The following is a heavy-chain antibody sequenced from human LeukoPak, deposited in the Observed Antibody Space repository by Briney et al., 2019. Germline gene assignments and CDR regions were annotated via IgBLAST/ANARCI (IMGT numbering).Heavy chain of an antibody. CDR3: ARLPQTTVITDY. Sequence: ASVKVSCKASGYTFTGYYMHWVRQAPGQGLEWMGWINPNSGGTNYAQKFQGRVTMSRDTSISTAYMELSRLRSDDTAVHYCARLPQTTVITDYWGQGALVTVSS. V-gene: IGHV1-2*02. J-gene: IGHJ4*02. CDR2: INPNSGGT. D-gene: IGHD4-23*01. CDR1: GYTFTGYY.